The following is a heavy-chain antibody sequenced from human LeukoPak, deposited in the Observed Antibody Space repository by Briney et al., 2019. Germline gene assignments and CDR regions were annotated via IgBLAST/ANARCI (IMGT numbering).Heavy chain of an antibody. Sequence: PSETLSLTCTVSGASISSSNYYWGWIRQPPGKGLEWIGSIYYTGSTYYNPSLKSRVTISIDTSKKQFSLKLSSVTAADTAVYYCARAVTWSHWGQGTLVTVSS. D-gene: IGHD3-3*01. V-gene: IGHV4-39*07. CDR1: GASISSSNYY. CDR3: ARAVTWSH. CDR2: IYYTGST. J-gene: IGHJ4*02.